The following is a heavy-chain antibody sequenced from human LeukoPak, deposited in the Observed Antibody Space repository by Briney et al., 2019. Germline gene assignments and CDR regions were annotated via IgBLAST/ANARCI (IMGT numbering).Heavy chain of an antibody. J-gene: IGHJ3*02. D-gene: IGHD3-10*01. V-gene: IGHV3-7*05. Sequence: GGSLRLSCAASGFTFSSYWMSWFRQAPGKGLEWVANIKRDGSEKYYVDSVKGRLTISRDNAENSLYLQMNSLRAEDTAVYYCARARDYGSGRANAFDIWGQGTMVTVSS. CDR2: IKRDGSEK. CDR1: GFTFSSYW. CDR3: ARARDYGSGRANAFDI.